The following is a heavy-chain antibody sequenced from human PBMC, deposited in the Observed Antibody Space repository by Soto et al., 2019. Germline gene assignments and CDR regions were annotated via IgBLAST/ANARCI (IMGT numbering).Heavy chain of an antibody. CDR1: GFTFSSYW. CDR3: ARPRPYCGGDCPDS. D-gene: IGHD2-21*02. V-gene: IGHV3-74*01. J-gene: IGHJ4*02. Sequence: GGSLRLCCAASGFTFSSYWMHWVRQAPGKGLVWVSRINSDGSSTSYADSVKGRFTISRDNAKNTLYLQMNSLRAEDTAVYYCARPRPYCGGDCPDSWGQGTLVTVSS. CDR2: INSDGSST.